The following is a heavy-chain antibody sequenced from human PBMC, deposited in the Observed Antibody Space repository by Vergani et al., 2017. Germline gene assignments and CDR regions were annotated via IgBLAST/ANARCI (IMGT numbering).Heavy chain of an antibody. CDR3: AREGERLKRGSYGMDV. J-gene: IGHJ6*02. Sequence: QVQLVQSGAEVKKPGASVKVSCKASGYTFTGYYMHWVRQAPGQELEWMGWINPNSGGTNYAQKFQGRVTMTRDTSISTAYMELSRLRSDDTAVYYCAREGERLKRGSYGMDVWGQGTTVTVSS. D-gene: IGHD3-16*01. CDR1: GYTFTGYY. CDR2: INPNSGGT. V-gene: IGHV1-2*02.